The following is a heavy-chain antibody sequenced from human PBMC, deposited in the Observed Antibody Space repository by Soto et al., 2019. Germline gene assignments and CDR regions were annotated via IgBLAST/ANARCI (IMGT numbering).Heavy chain of an antibody. V-gene: IGHV3-30*03. CDR1: GFIFSSYG. Sequence: GGSLRLSCAASGFIFSSYGMNWVRQAPGKGLEWVAVISFDGKIKYYADSVKGRFTISRDNSKNTLYLQINSLRAEDTAVYYCATLASPPRFDIWGQGTMVTVSS. CDR2: ISFDGKIK. CDR3: ATLASPPRFDI. D-gene: IGHD3-3*02. J-gene: IGHJ3*02.